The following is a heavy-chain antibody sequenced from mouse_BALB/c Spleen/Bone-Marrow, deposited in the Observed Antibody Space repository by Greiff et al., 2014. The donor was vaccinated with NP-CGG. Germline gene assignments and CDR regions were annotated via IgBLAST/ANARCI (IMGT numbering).Heavy chain of an antibody. CDR3: ARGPHDDDMDY. J-gene: IGHJ4*01. V-gene: IGHV5-4*02. Sequence: EVKVVESGGGLVKPGGSLKLSCAASGFTFSDYYMYWVRQTPEKRLEWVATISDGGSYTYYPDSVKGRFTISRDNVKNNLYLQMSSLKSEDTAMYYCARGPHDDDMDYWGRGTSVTVSS. CDR2: ISDGGSYT. CDR1: GFTFSDYY. D-gene: IGHD2-3*01.